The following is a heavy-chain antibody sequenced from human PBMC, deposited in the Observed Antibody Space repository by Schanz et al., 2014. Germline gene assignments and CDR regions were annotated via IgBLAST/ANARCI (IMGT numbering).Heavy chain of an antibody. Sequence: VQLVESGGGLVKPGGSLRLSCAASGFTFSSYAVHWVRQAPDKGLVWVAVTSSDGSLKYYADSVKGRFTISRDNSRDTVYLQMNSLRAEDTAVYYCAKGQLLSYYFDYWGQGTLVTVSS. V-gene: IGHV3-30*04. CDR1: GFTFSSYA. D-gene: IGHD2-21*01. CDR2: TSSDGSLK. CDR3: AKGQLLSYYFDY. J-gene: IGHJ4*02.